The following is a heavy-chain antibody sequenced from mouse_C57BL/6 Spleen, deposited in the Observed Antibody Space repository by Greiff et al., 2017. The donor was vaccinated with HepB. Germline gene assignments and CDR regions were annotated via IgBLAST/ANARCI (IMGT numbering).Heavy chain of an antibody. Sequence: VQLKQSGPELVKPGASVKISCKASGYTFTDYYMNWVKQSHGKSLEWIGDINPNNGGTSYNQKFKGKATLTVDKSSSTAYMELRSLTSEDSAVYYCARGEGLLFDYWGQGTTLTVSS. CDR2: INPNNGGT. V-gene: IGHV1-26*01. CDR3: ARGEGLLFDY. D-gene: IGHD3-3*01. J-gene: IGHJ2*01. CDR1: GYTFTDYY.